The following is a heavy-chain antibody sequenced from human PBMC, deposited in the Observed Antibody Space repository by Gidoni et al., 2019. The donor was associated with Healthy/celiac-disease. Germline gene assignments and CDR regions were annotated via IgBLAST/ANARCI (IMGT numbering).Heavy chain of an antibody. Sequence: EVQLLESGGGWVQPGGSLRLSCGASGLTFSSYAMSWVRQAPGKGLEWVSAISGSGGSTYYADSVKGRFTISRDNSKNTLYLQMNSLRAEDTAVYYCAKVSLIGIAIGPCVDYWGQGTLVTVSS. J-gene: IGHJ4*02. CDR3: AKVSLIGIAIGPCVDY. CDR1: GLTFSSYA. V-gene: IGHV3-23*01. D-gene: IGHD2-21*01. CDR2: ISGSGGST.